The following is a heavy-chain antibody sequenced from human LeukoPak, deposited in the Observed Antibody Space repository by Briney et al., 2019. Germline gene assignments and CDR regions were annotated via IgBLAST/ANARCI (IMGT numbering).Heavy chain of an antibody. CDR1: GFTFDDYA. J-gene: IGHJ4*02. V-gene: IGHV3-9*01. CDR2: ISWNSGSI. CDR3: ARSPTYYDFWSGYWFDY. D-gene: IGHD3-3*01. Sequence: GGSLRLSCAASGFTFDDYAMHWVRQAPGKGLEWVSGISWNSGSIGYADSVKGRFTIPRDNAKNSLYLQMNSLRAEDTALYYCARSPTYYDFWSGYWFDYWGQGTLVTVSS.